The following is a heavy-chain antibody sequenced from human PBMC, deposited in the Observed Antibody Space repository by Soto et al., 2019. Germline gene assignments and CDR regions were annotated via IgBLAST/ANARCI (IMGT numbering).Heavy chain of an antibody. J-gene: IGHJ6*03. Sequence: EVQLLESGGGLVQPGGSLRLSCEGSGFTFRSYAMSWVRQVPGKGLEWVSAIGNSGTRTYYVDSVKGRFTISRDNSKNTLFLQMKGMRVEDTAVYYCAKDPGSSAWYPGYNYYYYMDVWGKGTTVIVSS. V-gene: IGHV3-23*01. CDR1: GFTFRSYA. D-gene: IGHD6-19*01. CDR2: IGNSGTRT. CDR3: AKDPGSSAWYPGYNYYYYMDV.